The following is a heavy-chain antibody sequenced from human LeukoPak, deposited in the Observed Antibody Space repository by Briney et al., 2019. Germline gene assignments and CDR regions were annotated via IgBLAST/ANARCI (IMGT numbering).Heavy chain of an antibody. CDR2: MNPHSGDT. J-gene: IGHJ6*02. V-gene: IGHV1-2*02. Sequence: ASVQVSCTASGYTLTAYYIHWVRQAPGQGLEWMGWMNPHSGDTNYAQKFRARVSMTTDTTINTAYLELTGLTSDDTALYYCARAERTVSGLDVWGQGTTVTVSS. CDR3: ARAERTVSGLDV. CDR1: GYTLTAYY. D-gene: IGHD2-2*01.